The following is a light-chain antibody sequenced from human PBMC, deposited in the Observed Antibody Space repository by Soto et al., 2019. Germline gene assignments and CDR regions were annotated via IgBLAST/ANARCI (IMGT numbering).Light chain of an antibody. Sequence: QSVLTQPPSVSGDPGQRVTISCTGTSSNIGAGYDVHWYQQLPGTDPKLLIYDNSNRPSGVPDRFSGFKSDTSASLVITGLQGEDDADYYCQSQDSSLSDVVFGGGTKLTVL. CDR2: DNS. CDR3: QSQDSSLSDVV. V-gene: IGLV1-40*01. J-gene: IGLJ2*01. CDR1: SSNIGAGYD.